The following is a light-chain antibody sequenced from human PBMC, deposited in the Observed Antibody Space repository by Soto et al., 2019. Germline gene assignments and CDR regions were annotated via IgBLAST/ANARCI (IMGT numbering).Light chain of an antibody. CDR3: HQSSSTPLT. CDR2: DAS. J-gene: IGKJ4*01. CDR1: QSVFNH. V-gene: IGKV1-39*01. Sequence: DVQMTQSPSSLSASVGASVTITCRASQSVFNHLSWFQQRPGKGPKLLIYDASSLHAGVPSRFSGSGYGTDFTLTISTVQPEDSAIYYCHQSSSTPLTFGGGTRVELK.